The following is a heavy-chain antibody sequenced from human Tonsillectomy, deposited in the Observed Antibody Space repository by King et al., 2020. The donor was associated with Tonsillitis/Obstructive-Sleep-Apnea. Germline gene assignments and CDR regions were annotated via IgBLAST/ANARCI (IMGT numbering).Heavy chain of an antibody. CDR2: IYYSGST. V-gene: IGHV4-59*01. CDR3: AGAPGWGWIGYFDY. Sequence: VQLQESGPGLVKPSETLSLTCTVSGGSISSYYWSWIRQPPGKGLEWIGYIYYSGSTNYNPSLKSRVTISVDTSKNQFSLKLSSVTAADTAVYYCAGAPGWGWIGYFDYWGQGTLVTVSS. J-gene: IGHJ4*02. D-gene: IGHD2-2*03. CDR1: GGSISSYY.